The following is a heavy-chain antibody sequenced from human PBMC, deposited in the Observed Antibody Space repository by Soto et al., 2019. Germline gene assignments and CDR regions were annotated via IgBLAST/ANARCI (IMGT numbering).Heavy chain of an antibody. D-gene: IGHD2-2*01. CDR1: GYTLTELS. CDR2: FDPEDGET. J-gene: IGHJ5*02. CDR3: ATVLIGYCSSTSCYRQWLRGVGVNWFDP. V-gene: IGHV1-24*01. Sequence: ASVKVSCKVSGYTLTELSMHWVRQAPGKGLEWMGGFDPEDGETIYAQKFQGRVTMTEDTSTDTAYMELSSLRSEDTAVYYCATVLIGYCSSTSCYRQWLRGVGVNWFDPWGQGTLVTVSS.